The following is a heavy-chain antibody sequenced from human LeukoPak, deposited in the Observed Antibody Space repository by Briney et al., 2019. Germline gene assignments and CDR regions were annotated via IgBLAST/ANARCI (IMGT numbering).Heavy chain of an antibody. CDR1: GFIFSSYS. CDR3: AKGGDYGDLGYYFDD. V-gene: IGHV3-21*01. D-gene: IGHD4-17*01. J-gene: IGHJ4*02. CDR2: ISSSSSYI. Sequence: PGGSLRLSCAASGFIFSSYSMNWVRQAPGKGLEWVSSISSSSSYIYYTDSVKGRFTISRDNSKNTLYLQMNSLGAEDTAVYYCAKGGDYGDLGYYFDDWGQGTLVTVSS.